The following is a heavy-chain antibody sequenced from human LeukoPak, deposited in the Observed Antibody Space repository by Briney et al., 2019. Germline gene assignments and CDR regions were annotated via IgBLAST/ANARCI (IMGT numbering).Heavy chain of an antibody. J-gene: IGHJ6*03. Sequence: ASVKVSCKASGYTFTGYYMHWVRQAPGQGLEWMGWINPNSGGTNYAQKFQGRVTMTRDTSISTAYMELSRLRSDDTAVYYCARDPVSMPHPADYYYYMDVWGKGTTVTVSS. CDR2: INPNSGGT. CDR3: ARDPVSMPHPADYYYYMDV. D-gene: IGHD2-2*01. CDR1: GYTFTGYY. V-gene: IGHV1-2*02.